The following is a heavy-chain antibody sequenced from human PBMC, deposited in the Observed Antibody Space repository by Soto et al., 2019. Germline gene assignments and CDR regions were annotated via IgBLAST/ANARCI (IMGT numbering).Heavy chain of an antibody. V-gene: IGHV4-39*01. D-gene: IGHD3-22*01. CDR1: GGSIISSSYY. Sequence: LSLTFTVSGGSIISSSYYWGWIRQPPGKGLEWIGSIYYSGSTYYNPSLKSRVTISVDTSKNQFSLKLSSVTAADTAVYYCARLSYYYDSSGYYFDYWGQGTLVTVSS. CDR3: ARLSYYYDSSGYYFDY. CDR2: IYYSGST. J-gene: IGHJ4*02.